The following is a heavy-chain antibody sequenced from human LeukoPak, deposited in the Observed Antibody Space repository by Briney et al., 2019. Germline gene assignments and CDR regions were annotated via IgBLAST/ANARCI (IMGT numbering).Heavy chain of an antibody. CDR1: GFTFNNYA. Sequence: GGSLRLSCAASGFTFNNYAMSWVRQAPGKGLEWVAVISYDGSNKYYADSVKGRFTISRDNSKNTLYLQMNSLRAEDTAFYYCARDSGFSGTQRGEYWGQGTLVTVSS. CDR3: ARDSGFSGTQRGEY. CDR2: ISYDGSNK. D-gene: IGHD3/OR15-3a*01. V-gene: IGHV3-30*03. J-gene: IGHJ4*02.